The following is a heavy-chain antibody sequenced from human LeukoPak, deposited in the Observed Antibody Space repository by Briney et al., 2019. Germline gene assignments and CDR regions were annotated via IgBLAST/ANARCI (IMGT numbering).Heavy chain of an antibody. J-gene: IGHJ4*02. Sequence: GESLKISCKGSGYSFPTYWIAWVRQMPGKGPEWMGIIYPDETDIRYSPSFQGQVTISADKSISTAYLQWSSLTASDTAMYYCARPPSRGYSSSFEYWGQGTLVTVSS. V-gene: IGHV5-51*01. CDR3: ARPPSRGYSSSFEY. D-gene: IGHD2-2*03. CDR1: GYSFPTYW. CDR2: IYPDETDI.